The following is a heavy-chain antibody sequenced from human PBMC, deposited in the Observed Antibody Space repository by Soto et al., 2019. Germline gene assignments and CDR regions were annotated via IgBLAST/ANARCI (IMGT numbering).Heavy chain of an antibody. J-gene: IGHJ5*02. Sequence: EVQLVESGGGLVKPGGSLRLSCSASGFTFSSYDMNWVRQAPGKGLDYVSSSTTSGSYIYYGDSVRGRFTISRDNDKNSLFLQMDSLRAEDTSVYYCVRSGTARMLRHNWFEPWGQGTLVTVSS. CDR3: VRSGTARMLRHNWFEP. D-gene: IGHD2-8*01. CDR1: GFTFSSYD. CDR2: STTSGSYI. V-gene: IGHV3-21*01.